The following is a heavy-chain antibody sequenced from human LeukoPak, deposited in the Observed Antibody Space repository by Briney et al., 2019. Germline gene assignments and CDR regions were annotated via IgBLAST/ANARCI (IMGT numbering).Heavy chain of an antibody. D-gene: IGHD3-22*01. J-gene: IGHJ1*01. V-gene: IGHV3-9*01. Sequence: GGSLRLSCAASGFTFDDSAMHWVRQVPGKGLEWVSGISWNSGIIDYADSVKGRFTISRDNATNSLYLQMNNLRPDDTAFYYCAKAPPYYSDSSGYFQHWGQGTLVTVSS. CDR2: ISWNSGII. CDR3: AKAPPYYSDSSGYFQH. CDR1: GFTFDDSA.